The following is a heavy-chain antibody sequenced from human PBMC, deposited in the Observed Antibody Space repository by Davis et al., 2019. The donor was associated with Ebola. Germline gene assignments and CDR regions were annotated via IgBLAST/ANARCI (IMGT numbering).Heavy chain of an antibody. V-gene: IGHV4-59*08. CDR2: IYYSGST. CDR1: GGSISSYY. D-gene: IGHD6-13*01. Sequence: SETLSLTCTVSGGSISSYYWSWIRQPPGKGLEWIGYIYYSGSTNYNPSLKSRVTLSVDTSKNQFSLKLSSVTAADTAVYYCARHWRYSSSWYWFDPWGQGTLVTVSS. CDR3: ARHWRYSSSWYWFDP. J-gene: IGHJ5*02.